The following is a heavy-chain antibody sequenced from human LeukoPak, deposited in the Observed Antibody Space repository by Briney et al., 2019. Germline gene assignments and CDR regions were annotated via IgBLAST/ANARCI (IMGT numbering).Heavy chain of an antibody. D-gene: IGHD6-19*01. CDR3: AGYQWPNWFDP. Sequence: SETLSLTCTVSGGSISSYYWSWIRQPPGKGLQWIGYIYHNGDTNYNPSLKSRVTISLDTSKNQFSLKLSSVSAADTAVYYCAGYQWPNWFDPWGQGTLVTVSS. J-gene: IGHJ5*02. V-gene: IGHV4-59*01. CDR2: IYHNGDT. CDR1: GGSISSYY.